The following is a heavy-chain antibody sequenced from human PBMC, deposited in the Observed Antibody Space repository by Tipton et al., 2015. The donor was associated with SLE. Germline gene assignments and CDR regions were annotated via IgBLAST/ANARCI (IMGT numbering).Heavy chain of an antibody. CDR3: ARDRDSSGSFDH. CDR1: GGSISSSSHY. D-gene: IGHD3-22*01. J-gene: IGHJ4*02. CDR2: IYYRGST. Sequence: TLSLTCTVSGGSISSSSHYWGWIRQPPGKGLEWIGNIYYRGSTFYRPSLKSRVTISVDRSKNQFSLRLSAVTAADTAVYYCARDRDSSGSFDHWGQGTLVTVSS. V-gene: IGHV4-39*07.